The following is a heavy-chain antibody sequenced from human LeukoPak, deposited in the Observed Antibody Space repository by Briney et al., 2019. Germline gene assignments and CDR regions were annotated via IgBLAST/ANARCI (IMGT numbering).Heavy chain of an antibody. J-gene: IGHJ6*03. CDR2: INPNSGGT. CDR3: ARPGYSYAHHYYYYYMDV. V-gene: IGHV1-2*02. D-gene: IGHD5-18*01. Sequence: ASVKVSCKASGYTFTGYYMHWVRQAPGQGLEWMGWINPNSGGTNYAQKFRGRVTMTRDTSISTAYMELSRLRSDDTAVYYCARPGYSYAHHYYYYYMDVWGKGTTVTISS. CDR1: GYTFTGYY.